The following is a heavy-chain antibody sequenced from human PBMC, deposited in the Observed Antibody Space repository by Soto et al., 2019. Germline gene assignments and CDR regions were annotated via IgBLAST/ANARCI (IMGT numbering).Heavy chain of an antibody. J-gene: IGHJ4*02. D-gene: IGHD3-16*01. CDR3: ARENYVWGSETRYYFDY. Sequence: PSETLSLTCTVSGGPISSYYWSWIRQPAGKGLEWIGRIYTSGSTNYNPSLKSRVTMSVDTSKNQFSLKLSSVTAADTAVYYCARENYVWGSETRYYFDYWGQGTLVTVSS. V-gene: IGHV4-4*07. CDR1: GGPISSYY. CDR2: IYTSGST.